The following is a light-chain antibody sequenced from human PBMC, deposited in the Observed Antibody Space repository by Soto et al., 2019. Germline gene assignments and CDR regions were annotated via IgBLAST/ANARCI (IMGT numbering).Light chain of an antibody. Sequence: DIQMTQSPSSLSASVGDRVTITCQASHDIRNDLNWYQQKTGQAPKLLISEAPNVETGGPSGFSGSGSGTLFTLTVASLQPEDVATYYCQQFYDRPYTFGQGTKVDI. CDR2: EAP. CDR3: QQFYDRPYT. V-gene: IGKV1-33*01. CDR1: HDIRND. J-gene: IGKJ2*01.